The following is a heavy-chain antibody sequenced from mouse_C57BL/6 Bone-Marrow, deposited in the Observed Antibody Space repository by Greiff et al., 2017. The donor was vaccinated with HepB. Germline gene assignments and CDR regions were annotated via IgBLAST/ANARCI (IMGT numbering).Heavy chain of an antibody. CDR3: ARDGGGFAY. V-gene: IGHV5-4*01. CDR2: ISDGGSYT. J-gene: IGHJ3*01. CDR1: GFTFSSYA. Sequence: EVQLQESGGGLVKPGGSLKLSCAASGFTFSSYAMSWVRQTPEKRLEWVATISDGGSYTYYPDNVKGRFTISRDNAKNNLYLQMSHLKSEDTAMYYCARDGGGFAYWGQGTLVTVSA.